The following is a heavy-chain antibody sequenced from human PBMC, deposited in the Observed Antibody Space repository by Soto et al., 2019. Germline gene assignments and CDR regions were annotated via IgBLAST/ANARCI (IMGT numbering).Heavy chain of an antibody. J-gene: IGHJ4*02. D-gene: IGHD3-22*01. V-gene: IGHV3-30*18. Sequence: GGSLRLSCAASGFSLNDYGMHWVRQPPGKGLEWVADISYDGRNKYCTDSVRGRFTISRDISKGTLYLQMNSLRPEDTAVYYCAKSNRGAYDTPDFWGQGTPVTVSS. CDR3: AKSNRGAYDTPDF. CDR2: ISYDGRNK. CDR1: GFSLNDYG.